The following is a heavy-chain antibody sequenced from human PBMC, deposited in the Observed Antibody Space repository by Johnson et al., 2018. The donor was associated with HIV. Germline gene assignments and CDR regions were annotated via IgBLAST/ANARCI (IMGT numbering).Heavy chain of an antibody. CDR1: GFIFDHYG. V-gene: IGHV3-20*04. D-gene: IGHD3-10*01. CDR2: INWNGGST. CDR3: ARCGRKLWSGPGGFDI. J-gene: IGHJ3*02. Sequence: VQLMESGGGVVQPGRSLRLSCTVSGFIFDHYGMNWVRQAPGKGLEWVSGINWNGGSTGYAASVRGRFTISRNKSNNTLYLQIDRLSNEDTGVYYCARCGRKLWSGPGGFDIWGQGTTVTVSP.